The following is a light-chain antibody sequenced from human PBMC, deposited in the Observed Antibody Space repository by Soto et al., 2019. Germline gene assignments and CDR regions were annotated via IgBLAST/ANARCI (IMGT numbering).Light chain of an antibody. CDR2: EVS. Sequence: DILLTQTRLSLSVTPGQPASISCNSSQGLLDSDGRTHLYWYVQKTGQPPQALIYEVSKRSSGVPDRFSGSGSGTHFTLTMSRVQAEDAGIYYCMQSLQLNTFGGGTKV. CDR3: MQSLQLNT. CDR1: QGLLDSDGRTH. J-gene: IGKJ4*01. V-gene: IGKV2D-29*01.